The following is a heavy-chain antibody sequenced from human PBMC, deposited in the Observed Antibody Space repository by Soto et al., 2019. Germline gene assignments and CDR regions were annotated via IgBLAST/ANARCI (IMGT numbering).Heavy chain of an antibody. Sequence: GGSLRLSCAASGFTFSGSAIHWFRQTSGKGLEWVGRVRSKANGYATSYAASVQGRFNISRDDSKKMAYLQMNSLKTEDTALYYCARQGYGGYYGLDVWGQGTTVTVSS. D-gene: IGHD4-17*01. CDR3: ARQGYGGYYGLDV. V-gene: IGHV3-73*01. CDR2: VRSKANGYAT. CDR1: GFTFSGSA. J-gene: IGHJ6*02.